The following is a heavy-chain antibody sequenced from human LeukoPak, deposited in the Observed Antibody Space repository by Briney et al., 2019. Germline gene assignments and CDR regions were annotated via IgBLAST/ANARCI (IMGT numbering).Heavy chain of an antibody. Sequence: ESLTISFKGSGYSFTSYWIGWVRQMPGKGLEWMGIIYPGDSDTRYSPSFQGQVTISADKSISTAYLQWSSLKASDTAMYYCARHGRGIAAAGTYYYYYGMDVWGQGTTVTVSS. V-gene: IGHV5-51*01. CDR2: IYPGDSDT. CDR1: GYSFTSYW. CDR3: ARHGRGIAAAGTYYYYYGMDV. D-gene: IGHD6-13*01. J-gene: IGHJ6*02.